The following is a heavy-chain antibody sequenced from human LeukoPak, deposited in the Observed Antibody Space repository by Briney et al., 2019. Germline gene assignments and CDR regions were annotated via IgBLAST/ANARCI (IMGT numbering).Heavy chain of an antibody. CDR3: AREGLHGAFDI. V-gene: IGHV4-59*01. Sequence: PSETPSLTCTVSGGSISSYYWSWIRQPPGKGLEWIGYIYYSGSTNYNPSLKSRVTISVDTSKNQFSLKLGSVTAADTAVYYCAREGLHGAFDIWGQGTMVTVSS. CDR1: GGSISSYY. CDR2: IYYSGST. J-gene: IGHJ3*02.